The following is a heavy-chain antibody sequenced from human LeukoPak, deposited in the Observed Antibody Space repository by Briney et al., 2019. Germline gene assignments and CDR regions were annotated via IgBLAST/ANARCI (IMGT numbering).Heavy chain of an antibody. CDR1: GFTFRDYG. CDR2: ISGSGSST. V-gene: IGHV3-23*01. J-gene: IGHJ6*03. Sequence: GGSLRLSCAASGFTFRDYGMGWVRQAPGKGLEWVSGISGSGSSTYYADSVKGRFTISRDNSKNTMYVQINSLRAEDTAVYYCARDPYSGGYGDYYYYYMDVWGKGTTVTISS. CDR3: ARDPYSGGYGDYYYYYMDV. D-gene: IGHD1-26*01.